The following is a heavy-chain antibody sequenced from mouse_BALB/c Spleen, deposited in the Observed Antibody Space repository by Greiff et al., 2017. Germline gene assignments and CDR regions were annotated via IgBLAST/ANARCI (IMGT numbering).Heavy chain of an antibody. Sequence: EVKVVESGGGLVKPGGSLKLSCAASGFTFSSYTMSWVRQTPEKRLEWVATISSGGSYTYYPDSVKGRFTISRDNAKNTLYLQMSSLKSEDTAMYYCTREGIYYGNSAWFAYWGQGTLVTVSA. J-gene: IGHJ3*01. D-gene: IGHD2-1*01. CDR1: GFTFSSYT. CDR2: ISSGGSYT. V-gene: IGHV5-6-4*01. CDR3: TREGIYYGNSAWFAY.